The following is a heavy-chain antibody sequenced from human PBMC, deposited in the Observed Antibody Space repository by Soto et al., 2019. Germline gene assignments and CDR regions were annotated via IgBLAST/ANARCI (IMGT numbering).Heavy chain of an antibody. J-gene: IGHJ4*02. CDR3: ARDSNGSGSYFDY. CDR1: GGSISSGGYY. CDR2: IYYSGST. Sequence: SETLSLTCTVSGGSISSGGYYWSWIRQHPGKGLEWIGYIYYSGSTYYNPSLKSRVTISVDTSKNQFSLKLSSVTAADTAVYYCARDSNGSGSYFDYWGQGTLVTVSS. V-gene: IGHV4-31*03. D-gene: IGHD3-10*01.